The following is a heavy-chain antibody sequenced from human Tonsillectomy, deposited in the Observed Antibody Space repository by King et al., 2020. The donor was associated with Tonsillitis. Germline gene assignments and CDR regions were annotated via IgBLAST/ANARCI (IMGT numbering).Heavy chain of an antibody. CDR2: IGGSGGST. D-gene: IGHD4-17*01. V-gene: IGHV3-23*04. CDR3: ANDLSNDNGDYGGEVYFDI. J-gene: IGHJ3*02. Sequence: VQLVESGGGLVQPGGSLRLSCAASGFTFSNYAMSWVRQAPGQGLEWVSGIGGSGGSTYYADSVKGRFTMSRDNSKNTVYLQMNSLRAEDTAVYYCANDLSNDNGDYGGEVYFDIWGEGTRVTVSA. CDR1: GFTFSNYA.